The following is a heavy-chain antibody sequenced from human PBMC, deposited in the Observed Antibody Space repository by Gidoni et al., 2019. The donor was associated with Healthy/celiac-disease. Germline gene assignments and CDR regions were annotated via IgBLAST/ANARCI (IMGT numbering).Heavy chain of an antibody. J-gene: IGHJ5*02. D-gene: IGHD4-17*01. CDR1: RFTSWSYW. CDR2: INSDGSST. V-gene: IGHV3-74*01. Sequence: EVQLVESGGGLVQPGGSFSLSFALFRFTSWSYWMHWVRQAPGKGLVWVSRINSDGSSTSYADSVKGRFTISRDNAKNTLYLQMNSLRAEDTAVYYCARDQAYGDYLDWFDPWGQGTLVTVSS. CDR3: ARDQAYGDYLDWFDP.